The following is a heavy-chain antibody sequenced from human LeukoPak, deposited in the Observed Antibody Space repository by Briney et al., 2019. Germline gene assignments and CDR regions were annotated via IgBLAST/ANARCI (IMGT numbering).Heavy chain of an antibody. V-gene: IGHV4-39*07. CDR2: IYYSGST. D-gene: IGHD6-13*01. CDR3: AINPGIAAADTADY. Sequence: SETLSLTCTVSGGSISSSSYYWGWIRQPPGKGLEWIGSIYYSGSTYYNPSLKSRVTISVDTSKNQFSLKLSSVTAADTAVYYCAINPGIAAADTADYWGQGILVTVSS. CDR1: GGSISSSSYY. J-gene: IGHJ4*02.